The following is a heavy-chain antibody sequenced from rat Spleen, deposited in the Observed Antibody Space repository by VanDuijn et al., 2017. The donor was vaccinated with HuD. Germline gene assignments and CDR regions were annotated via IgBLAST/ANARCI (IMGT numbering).Heavy chain of an antibody. J-gene: IGHJ3*01. Sequence: EVQLVESDGGLVQPGRSLKLSCAASGFTFNNYWMTWIRQVPGKGLEWVASITHTGGSTYYPDSVKGRFTVSRDDAKSTLHLQMDSLRSEDTATYYCTTYGGLRNWFAYWGQGTLVTVSS. D-gene: IGHD4-1*01. CDR2: ITHTGGST. V-gene: IGHV5-31*01. CDR1: GFTFNNYW. CDR3: TTYGGLRNWFAY.